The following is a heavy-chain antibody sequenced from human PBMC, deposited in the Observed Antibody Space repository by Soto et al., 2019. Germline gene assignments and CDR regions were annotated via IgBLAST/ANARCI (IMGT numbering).Heavy chain of an antibody. Sequence: GGSLRLSCAASGFTFSSYGMHWVRQAPGKGLEWVAVISYDGSNKYYADSVKGRFTISRDNSKNTLYLQMNSLRAEDTAVYYCAKEGWSFYSSSWYAHFDYWGQGTLVTVSS. CDR2: ISYDGSNK. D-gene: IGHD6-13*01. CDR3: AKEGWSFYSSSWYAHFDY. V-gene: IGHV3-30*18. CDR1: GFTFSSYG. J-gene: IGHJ4*02.